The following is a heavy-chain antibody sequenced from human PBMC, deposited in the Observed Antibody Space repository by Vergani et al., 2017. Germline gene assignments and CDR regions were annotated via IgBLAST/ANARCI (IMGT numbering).Heavy chain of an antibody. CDR3: AKHFRGWGIDY. CDR1: GFTLSNYD. Sequence: QVQLVESGGGVVQRGGSLRLSFATSGFTLSNYDMQWIRQGPGKGLECVAFIQFDGSNQYYADPVKGRFTLSRDYSKNTRYQKMNSMRTDDTATYYCAKHFRGWGIDYWGQGTQVIVSS. CDR2: IQFDGSNQ. V-gene: IGHV3-30*02. J-gene: IGHJ4*02. D-gene: IGHD3-16*01.